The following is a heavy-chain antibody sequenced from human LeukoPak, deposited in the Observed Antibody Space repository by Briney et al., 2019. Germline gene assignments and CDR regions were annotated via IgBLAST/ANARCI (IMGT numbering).Heavy chain of an antibody. V-gene: IGHV6-1*01. D-gene: IGHD6-13*01. J-gene: IGHJ4*02. Sequence: SQTLSLTCAISGVSVSSKSATWNWIRQSPSRSLEWLVRTYYRLKWDNDYAVSVKSRVTIHPDTSKNQLSLQLHSVTPEDTAVYCCARYDSSPRHYDYWGQGTLVTVSS. CDR3: ARYDSSPRHYDY. CDR2: TYYRLKWDN. CDR1: GVSVSSKSAT.